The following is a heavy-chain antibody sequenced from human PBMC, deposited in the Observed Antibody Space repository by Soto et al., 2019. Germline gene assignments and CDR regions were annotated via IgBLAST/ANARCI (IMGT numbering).Heavy chain of an antibody. CDR3: ARPYSSSWYSPRYYYYYGMDV. J-gene: IGHJ6*02. CDR2: IIPIFGTA. V-gene: IGHV1-69*01. D-gene: IGHD6-13*01. CDR1: GGTFSSYA. Sequence: QVQLVQSGAEVKKPGSSVKVSCKASGGTFSSYAISWVRQDPGQGLEWMGGIIPIFGTANYAQKFQGRVTITADESTSTAYMELSSLRSEDTAVYYCARPYSSSWYSPRYYYYYGMDVWGQVTTVTVSS.